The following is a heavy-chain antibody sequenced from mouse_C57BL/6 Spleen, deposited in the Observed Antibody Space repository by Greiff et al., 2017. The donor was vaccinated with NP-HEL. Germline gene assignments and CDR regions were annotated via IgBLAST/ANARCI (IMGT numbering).Heavy chain of an antibody. D-gene: IGHD1-1*01. CDR1: GYTFTSYW. J-gene: IGHJ2*01. Sequence: VQLQQPGAELVRPGSSVKLSCKASGYTFTSYWMHWVKQRPIQGLEWIGNIDPSDSETHYNQKFKDKATLTVDKSSSTAYMQLSSLTSEDSAVYYCARVHYGSSHDYFDYWGQGTTLTVSS. CDR2: IDPSDSET. V-gene: IGHV1-52*01. CDR3: ARVHYGSSHDYFDY.